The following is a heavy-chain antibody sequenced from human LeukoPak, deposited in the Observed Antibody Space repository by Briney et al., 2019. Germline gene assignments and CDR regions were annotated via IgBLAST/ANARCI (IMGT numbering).Heavy chain of an antibody. CDR1: GGSFSGYY. D-gene: IGHD2-15*01. J-gene: IGHJ5*02. CDR3: ARVPSYCSGGSCYLPWFDP. V-gene: IGHV4-34*01. Sequence: PSETLSLTCAVYGGSFSGYYWSWIRQPPGKGLEWIGEINHSGSTNYNPSLKSRVTISVDTSKNQFSLKLSSVTAADTAVYYCARVPSYCSGGSCYLPWFDPWGQGTLVTVSS. CDR2: INHSGST.